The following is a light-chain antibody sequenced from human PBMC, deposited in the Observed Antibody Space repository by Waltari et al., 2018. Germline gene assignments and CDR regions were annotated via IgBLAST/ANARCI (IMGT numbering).Light chain of an antibody. CDR2: QVN. CDR1: NLGGKY. Sequence: SYEVTQPPSVSVSPGQTATISCSGDNLGGKYVCWFQHKPGQAPVLIIYQVNKRPPGIPGRFSASNSGNAATLTISGAQAVDEADYYCQSWDSDLTFGGGTKLTVL. J-gene: IGLJ2*01. V-gene: IGLV3-1*01. CDR3: QSWDSDLT.